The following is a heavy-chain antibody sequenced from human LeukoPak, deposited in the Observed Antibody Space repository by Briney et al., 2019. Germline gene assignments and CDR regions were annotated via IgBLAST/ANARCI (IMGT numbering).Heavy chain of an antibody. D-gene: IGHD6-19*01. CDR3: ARRISSGWNFDY. Sequence: SETLSLTCTVSGGSFSSGAYYWSWIRQRPGKGLEWIGYIYYSGSTYYNPSLKSRVTISVDTSKNQFSLKLNSVTAADTAVYYCARRISSGWNFDYWGQGTLVTVSS. CDR1: GGSFSSGAYY. V-gene: IGHV4-31*03. J-gene: IGHJ4*02. CDR2: IYYSGST.